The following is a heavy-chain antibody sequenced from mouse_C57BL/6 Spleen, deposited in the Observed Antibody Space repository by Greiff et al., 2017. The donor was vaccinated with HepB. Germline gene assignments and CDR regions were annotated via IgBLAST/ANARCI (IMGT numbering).Heavy chain of an antibody. V-gene: IGHV1-59*01. CDR3: ARHYKDAMDY. J-gene: IGHJ4*01. Sequence: QVQLQQPGAELVRPGTSVKLSCKASGYTFTSYWVHWVKQRPGQGLEWIGVIDPSDSYTNYNQKFKGKATLTVDTSSSTAYMQLSSLTSEDSAVYYCARHYKDAMDYWGQGTSVTVSS. D-gene: IGHD2-12*01. CDR2: IDPSDSYT. CDR1: GYTFTSYW.